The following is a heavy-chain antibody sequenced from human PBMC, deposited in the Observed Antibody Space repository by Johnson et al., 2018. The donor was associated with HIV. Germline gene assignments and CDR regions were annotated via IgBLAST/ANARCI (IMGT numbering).Heavy chain of an antibody. J-gene: IGHJ3*02. Sequence: QVQLVESGGGLVKPGGSLRLSCAASGFTFSDYYMSWIRQAPGKGLEWVSYISSSGSTIYYADSVKGRFPISRANAKNSLYLQMNSLRAEDTAVYYCARDHIRGYDSPNDAFDIWGQGTMVTVSS. D-gene: IGHD3-22*01. V-gene: IGHV3-11*04. CDR1: GFTFSDYY. CDR3: ARDHIRGYDSPNDAFDI. CDR2: ISSSGSTI.